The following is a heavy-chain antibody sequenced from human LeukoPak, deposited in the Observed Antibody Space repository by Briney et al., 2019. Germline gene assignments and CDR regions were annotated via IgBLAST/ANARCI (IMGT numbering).Heavy chain of an antibody. CDR1: GFTFSSYA. D-gene: IGHD3-9*01. Sequence: GGSLRLSCAASGFTFSSYALSWVRQAPGKGLEWVSAISGSGGSTYYADSVKGRFTISRDNSKNTLYLQMNSLRAEDTAVYYCAKDYDILTGYTGDYFDYWGQGTLVTVSS. CDR3: AKDYDILTGYTGDYFDY. J-gene: IGHJ4*02. V-gene: IGHV3-23*01. CDR2: ISGSGGST.